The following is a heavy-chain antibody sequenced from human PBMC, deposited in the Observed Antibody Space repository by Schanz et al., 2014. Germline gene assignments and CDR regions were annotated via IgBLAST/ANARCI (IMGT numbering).Heavy chain of an antibody. CDR1: GFSVGNKY. CDR2: INSVGSNT. Sequence: EVQLVESGGGLVQPGGSLRLSCAASGFSVGNKYMNWVRQAPGKGLVWVARINSVGSNTDYADSVTGRFTISRDNAKNSLYLEMNSLRAEDTALYYCARDRRNADLDYWGQGTLXTVSS. V-gene: IGHV3-74*01. CDR3: ARDRRNADLDY. J-gene: IGHJ4*02. D-gene: IGHD1-1*01.